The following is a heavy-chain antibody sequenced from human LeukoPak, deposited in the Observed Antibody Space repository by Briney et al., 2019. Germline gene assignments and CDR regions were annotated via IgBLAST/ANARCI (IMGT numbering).Heavy chain of an antibody. CDR2: IRGDGGKR. CDR3: ARDWGGEGRPTDY. J-gene: IGHJ4*02. Sequence: GGSLRLSCAASGFTFSTYWMSWVRQAPGKGLEWVANIRGDGGKRNYVDSVKGRFTISRDSAESSLYLQMNSLRAEDTAMYYCARDWGGEGRPTDYWGQGTLVTVSS. D-gene: IGHD3-16*01. V-gene: IGHV3-7*01. CDR1: GFTFSTYW.